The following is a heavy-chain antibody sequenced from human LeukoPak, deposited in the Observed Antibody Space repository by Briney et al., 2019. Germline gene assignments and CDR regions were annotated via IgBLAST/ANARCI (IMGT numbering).Heavy chain of an antibody. CDR3: AKDDAWLRFGE. D-gene: IGHD3-10*01. CDR1: GFTFTNHG. CDR2: ISPSGDIT. J-gene: IGHJ4*02. Sequence: SRSPSSPPSGFTFTNHGMNWVRQAQGKGLGWVPGISPSGDITYYADSVKGRFTISRDNSKNTLHLEVISLTAEDTAVYYCAKDDAWLRFGEWSQGTLVTVSS. V-gene: IGHV3-23*01.